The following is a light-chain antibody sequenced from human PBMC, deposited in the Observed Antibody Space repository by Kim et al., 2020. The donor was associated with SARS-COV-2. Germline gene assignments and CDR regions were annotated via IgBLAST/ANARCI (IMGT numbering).Light chain of an antibody. V-gene: IGLV1-40*01. Sequence: VTLSCTGSSSNIGAGYDVHWYQQLPGTAPKLLIYGNSNRPSGVPDRFSGSKSGTSASLAITGLQAEDEADYYCQSYDSSLSGSRVVFGGGTKLTVL. CDR1: SSNIGAGYD. CDR2: GNS. J-gene: IGLJ2*01. CDR3: QSYDSSLSGSRVV.